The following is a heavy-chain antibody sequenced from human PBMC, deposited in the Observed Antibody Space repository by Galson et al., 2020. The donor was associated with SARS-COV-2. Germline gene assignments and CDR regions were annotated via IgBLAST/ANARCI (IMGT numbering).Heavy chain of an antibody. Sequence: SETLSLTCTVAGGSISSYYWSWIRQPPGKGLEWIGYIYYSGSTNSNPSLKSRVTISVDTSKNQFALKLGSVTAADTAVYYWAMGFDYWGQGTLVTVSS. CDR2: IYYSGST. CDR1: GGSISSYY. CDR3: AMGFDY. V-gene: IGHV4-59*01. J-gene: IGHJ4*02. D-gene: IGHD2-8*01.